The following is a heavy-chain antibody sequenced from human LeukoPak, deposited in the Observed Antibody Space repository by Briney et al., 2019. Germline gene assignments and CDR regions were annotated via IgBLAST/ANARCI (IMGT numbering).Heavy chain of an antibody. J-gene: IGHJ4*02. CDR3: ARAAGGLELVTYDY. CDR2: INPNSGGT. CDR1: GYTFTHYY. Sequence: ASVKVSCNASGYTFTHYYIHWVRQAPRHGLQWMGWINPNSGGTNYAQKFQGRVTMTRDTSISTAYMELSRLRSDDTAVYYCARAAGGLELVTYDYWGQGTLVTVSS. V-gene: IGHV1-2*02. D-gene: IGHD6-13*01.